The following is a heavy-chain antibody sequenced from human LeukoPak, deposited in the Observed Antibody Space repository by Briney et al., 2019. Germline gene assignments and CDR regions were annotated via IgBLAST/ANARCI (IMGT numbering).Heavy chain of an antibody. V-gene: IGHV1-18*01. CDR1: GYTFTSYG. Sequence: GASVTVSCKASGYTFTSYGICWVRQAPGQGLEWMGWISAYNGNTNYAQKLQGRVTMTTDKSTSTAYMELRSLRSDDTAVYYCARDLGVDIVVVVAATPYVVDYWGQGTLVTVSS. J-gene: IGHJ4*02. D-gene: IGHD2-15*01. CDR2: ISAYNGNT. CDR3: ARDLGVDIVVVVAATPYVVDY.